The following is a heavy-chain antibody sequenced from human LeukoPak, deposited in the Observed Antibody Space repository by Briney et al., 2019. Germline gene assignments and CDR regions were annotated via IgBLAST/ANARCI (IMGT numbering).Heavy chain of an antibody. CDR1: GFTFSSYS. Sequence: PGGSLRLSCAASGFTFSSYSMNWVRQAPGKGLEWVSSISSSSSYIYYADSVKGRFTISRDNAKNSLYLQMNSLRVEDTAVYYCARGPRNSSSYQYFQHWGQGTLVTVSS. J-gene: IGHJ1*01. V-gene: IGHV3-21*01. CDR2: ISSSSSYI. D-gene: IGHD6-13*01. CDR3: ARGPRNSSSYQYFQH.